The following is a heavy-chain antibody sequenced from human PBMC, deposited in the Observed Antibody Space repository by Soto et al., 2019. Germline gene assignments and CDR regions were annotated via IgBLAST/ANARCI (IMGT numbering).Heavy chain of an antibody. CDR1: GGSISDSTSSGEYS. J-gene: IGHJ5*01. Sequence: ASETQSLCCGISGGSISDSTSSGEYSWNWNQQPPGKALEWIGYIYHGGNTYYSPSLKSRVSMSVDRSKNQFSLRLTSVTAADTAVYYCARGYTSGWSDWFDAWGQEPWSPSPQ. CDR2: IYHGGNT. V-gene: IGHV4-30-2*01. D-gene: IGHD6-19*01. CDR3: ARGYTSGWSDWFDA.